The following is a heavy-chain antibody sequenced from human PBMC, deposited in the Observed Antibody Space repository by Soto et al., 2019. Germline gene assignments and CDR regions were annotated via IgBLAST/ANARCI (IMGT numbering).Heavy chain of an antibody. Sequence: GGSLRLSCAASGFTVSSNYMSWVRQAPGKGLEWVSVIYSGGSTYYADSVKGRFTISRDNSKNTLYLQMNSLRAEDRAVYYCARFNSGRGAFDIWGQGTMVTVSS. CDR1: GFTVSSNY. CDR2: IYSGGST. CDR3: ARFNSGRGAFDI. J-gene: IGHJ3*02. D-gene: IGHD3-10*01. V-gene: IGHV3-53*01.